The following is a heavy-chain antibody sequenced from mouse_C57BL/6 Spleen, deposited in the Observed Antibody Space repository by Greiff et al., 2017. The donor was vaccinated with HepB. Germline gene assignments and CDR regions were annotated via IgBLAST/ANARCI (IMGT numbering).Heavy chain of an antibody. CDR2: IYPGDGDT. D-gene: IGHD2-3*01. V-gene: IGHV1-82*01. CDR1: GYAFSSSW. J-gene: IGHJ4*01. Sequence: QVQLQQSGPELVKPGASVKISCKASGYAFSSSWMNWVKQRPGKGLEWIGRIYPGDGDTNYNGKFKGKATLTADKSSSTAYMQLSSLTSEDSAVYFCARYYDGYYVGYYAMDYWGQGTSVTVSS. CDR3: ARYYDGYYVGYYAMDY.